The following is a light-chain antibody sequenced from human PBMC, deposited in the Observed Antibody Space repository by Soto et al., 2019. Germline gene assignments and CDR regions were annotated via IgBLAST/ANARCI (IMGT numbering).Light chain of an antibody. CDR3: QQYSSYSPYT. CDR1: QPVYTW. CDR2: EAS. V-gene: IGKV1-5*03. J-gene: IGKJ2*01. Sequence: DIQMTQSPSTLSASIGDRVTITCRASQPVYTWLAWYQQKPGTAPKLLIYEASTLHSGVPSRFSGSGSGTEFTLVISRLQPDDLATYYCQQYSSYSPYTFGQGTKVEI.